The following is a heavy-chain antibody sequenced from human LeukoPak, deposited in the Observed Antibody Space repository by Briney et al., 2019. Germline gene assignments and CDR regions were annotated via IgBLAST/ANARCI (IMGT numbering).Heavy chain of an antibody. Sequence: SVKVSCKASGGTFSSYAISWVRQAPGQGLEWMGGIIPIFGTANYAQKFQGRVTITADESTSTAYMELSSLRSEDTAVYYCARLLRYGGNPRDYGMDVWGQGTMVTVSS. CDR2: IIPIFGTA. D-gene: IGHD4-23*01. V-gene: IGHV1-69*13. J-gene: IGHJ6*02. CDR1: GGTFSSYA. CDR3: ARLLRYGGNPRDYGMDV.